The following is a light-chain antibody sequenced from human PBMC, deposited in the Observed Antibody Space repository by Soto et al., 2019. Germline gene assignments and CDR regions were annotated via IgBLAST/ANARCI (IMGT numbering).Light chain of an antibody. CDR2: HVS. CDR3: QQYNKWPSGT. V-gene: IGKV3-15*01. CDR1: QSVSSN. Sequence: EVVMTQSPGTLSVSPGERATLSCRASQSVSSNLAWYQQRPGQVPRLLIYHVSTRATGVSDRFSGSGSGTEFTLTISSLQSEDSAIYYCQQYNKWPSGTFGQGTRLEIK. J-gene: IGKJ5*01.